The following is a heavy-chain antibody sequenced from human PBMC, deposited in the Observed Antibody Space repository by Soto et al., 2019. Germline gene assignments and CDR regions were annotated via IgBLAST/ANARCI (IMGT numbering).Heavy chain of an antibody. V-gene: IGHV3-23*01. CDR2: ISGSDGST. J-gene: IGHJ4*02. D-gene: IGHD3-16*01. Sequence: DVQLLESGGGLVQPGGSLRLSCAASGFTFSSYAMNWVRQAPGKGLEWVSTISGSDGSTYYADSVKGRFTISRDNSKNTLYLQMNSLRAEDTAVYYCAKDWAWGYYFVYWGQGTLVTVSS. CDR1: GFTFSSYA. CDR3: AKDWAWGYYFVY.